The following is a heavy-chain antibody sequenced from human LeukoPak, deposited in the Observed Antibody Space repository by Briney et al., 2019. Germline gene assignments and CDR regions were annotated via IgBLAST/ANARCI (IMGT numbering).Heavy chain of an antibody. CDR2: ITDSGVDT. CDR3: AKGLRSGNYYFFDS. J-gene: IGHJ4*02. CDR1: GFMFSKTG. Sequence: PGGSLRLSCAASGFMFSKTGVHWVRQAPGKGLEWVSSITDSGVDTYYADSVKGRFSISRDNSKNTVFLQMNSLRAEDTAVYYCAKGLRSGNYYFFDSWGQGSLVTVS. V-gene: IGHV3-23*01. D-gene: IGHD1-26*01.